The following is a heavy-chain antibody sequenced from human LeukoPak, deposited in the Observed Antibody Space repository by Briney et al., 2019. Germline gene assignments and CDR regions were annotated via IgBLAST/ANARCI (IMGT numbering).Heavy chain of an antibody. CDR1: GFVFSDYG. CDR2: VRYDGSNE. CDR3: AKHRYSTVTSFYLDSFDV. Sequence: SGGGVVQPGGSLRLSCAASGFVFSDYGMHWVRQAPGKGLEWVAFVRYDGSNEYYADSMKGRFTISRDNSRNTLFLQMNSLRAEDTAVYYCAKHRYSTVTSFYLDSFDVWGQGTVVTVSS. V-gene: IGHV3-30*02. D-gene: IGHD4-17*01. J-gene: IGHJ3*01.